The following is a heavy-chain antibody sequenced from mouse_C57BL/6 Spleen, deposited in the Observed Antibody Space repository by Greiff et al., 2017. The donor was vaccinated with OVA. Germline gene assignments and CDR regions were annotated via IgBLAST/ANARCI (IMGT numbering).Heavy chain of an antibody. CDR2: ISYSGST. CDR1: GYSITSGYD. V-gene: IGHV3-1*01. Sequence: EVKVEESGPGMVKPSQSLSLTCTVTGYSITSGYDWHWIRHFPGNKLEWMGYISYSGSTNYNPSLKSRISITHDTSKNHFFLKLNSVTTEDTATYYCARGGDYYGSSLTYYFDYWGQGTTLTVSS. J-gene: IGHJ2*01. CDR3: ARGGDYYGSSLTYYFDY. D-gene: IGHD1-1*01.